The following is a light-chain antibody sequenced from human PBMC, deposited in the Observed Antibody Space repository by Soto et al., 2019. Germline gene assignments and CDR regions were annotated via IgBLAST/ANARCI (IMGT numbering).Light chain of an antibody. CDR1: CSNIGSNS. V-gene: IGLV1-44*01. Sequence: QSVLTQPPSSSGTPGQRVTISCSGSCSNIGSNSVNWYQQLPGTAPKLLIYSTNQRPSGVPDRFSGSKSGTSASLAISRLQSDDEADYYCASWDDSLNGLYVFGTGTKVTVL. CDR2: STN. J-gene: IGLJ1*01. CDR3: ASWDDSLNGLYV.